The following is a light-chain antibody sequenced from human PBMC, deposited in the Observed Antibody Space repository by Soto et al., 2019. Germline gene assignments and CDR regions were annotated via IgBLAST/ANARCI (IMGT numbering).Light chain of an antibody. CDR3: SSYTSSSTHV. CDR1: SSDVGAYNF. CDR2: DVS. Sequence: QSALTQPASVSGSRGQSITISRTGTSSDVGAYNFVSWYQQHPGKLPKLMIFDVSRRPSGVSDRFSGSKSGNTASLTISELQAEDEGDYYCSSYTSSSTHVFGSGTKLTVL. V-gene: IGLV2-14*03. J-gene: IGLJ1*01.